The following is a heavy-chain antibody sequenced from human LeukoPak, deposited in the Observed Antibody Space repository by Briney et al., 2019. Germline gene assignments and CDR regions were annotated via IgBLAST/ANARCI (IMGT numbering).Heavy chain of an antibody. Sequence: GGSLRLSCAASGFIFSNYAMQWVRQAPGMGLEWVAFIRYDGGNTYYADSVKGRFTISRDNSKNTMYLQMNSLNAEETAVYYCAKGGGYEAQYYYYYLDVWGKGTTVTISS. D-gene: IGHD5-12*01. CDR3: AKGGGYEAQYYYYYLDV. V-gene: IGHV3-30*02. CDR1: GFIFSNYA. J-gene: IGHJ6*03. CDR2: IRYDGGNT.